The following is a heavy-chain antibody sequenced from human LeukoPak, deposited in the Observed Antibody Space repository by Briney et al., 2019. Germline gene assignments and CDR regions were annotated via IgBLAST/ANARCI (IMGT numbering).Heavy chain of an antibody. D-gene: IGHD6-19*01. CDR3: ARTPGIAVAGTGYFDY. CDR2: IYTDGST. J-gene: IGHJ4*02. CDR1: GFTVSNNY. Sequence: QTGGSLRLSCAASGFTVSNNYMSWVRQSPGKGLEWVSVIYTDGSTYYADSVKGRFTISRDNSKNTVYLQMNSLRAEDTAVYYCARTPGIAVAGTGYFDYWGQGTLVTVSS. V-gene: IGHV3-53*01.